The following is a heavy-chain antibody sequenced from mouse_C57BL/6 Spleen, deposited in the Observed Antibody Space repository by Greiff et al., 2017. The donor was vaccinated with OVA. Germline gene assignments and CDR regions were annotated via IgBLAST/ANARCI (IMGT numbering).Heavy chain of an antibody. D-gene: IGHD3-2*02. CDR3: AREQTAQSYAMDY. V-gene: IGHV1-64*01. J-gene: IGHJ4*01. CDR2: IHPNSGST. Sequence: QVQLQQPGAELVKPGASVKLSCKASGYTFTSYWMHWVKQRPGQGLEWIGMIHPNSGSTNYNEKFKSKATLTVAKSSSTAYMQLSSLTSEDSAVYYCAREQTAQSYAMDYWGQGTSVTVSS. CDR1: GYTFTSYW.